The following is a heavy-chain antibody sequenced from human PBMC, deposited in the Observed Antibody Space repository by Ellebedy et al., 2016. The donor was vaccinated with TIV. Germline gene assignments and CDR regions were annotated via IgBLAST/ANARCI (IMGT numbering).Heavy chain of an antibody. CDR3: ARILVGEFFPVFDP. V-gene: IGHV4-59*03. D-gene: IGHD3-10*01. CDR2: IYYNGNT. CDR1: GDSISTYY. Sequence: MPSETLSLTCTVSGDSISTYYWTWIRQPPGKGLEWIGIIYYNGNTKYNPSLKSRAAISQDTSATQFPLTLRSVTTADTAIYYCARILVGEFFPVFDPWGQGTLVTVSS. J-gene: IGHJ5*02.